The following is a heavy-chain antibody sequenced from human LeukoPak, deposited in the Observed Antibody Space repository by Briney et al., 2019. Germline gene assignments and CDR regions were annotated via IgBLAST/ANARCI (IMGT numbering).Heavy chain of an antibody. D-gene: IGHD1-26*01. J-gene: IGHJ3*01. V-gene: IGHV3-7*01. Sequence: GGSLSLSCAASGFTFSETLMNWVRQVPGKGLQWVGNIEPGGSDKYYLDSVEGRFTISRDNVKNSVYLQMYSLRVEDTGVYYCARPGVAGGAFELGGQGPVVIVSS. CDR3: ARPGVAGGAFEL. CDR1: GFTFSETL. CDR2: IEPGGSDK.